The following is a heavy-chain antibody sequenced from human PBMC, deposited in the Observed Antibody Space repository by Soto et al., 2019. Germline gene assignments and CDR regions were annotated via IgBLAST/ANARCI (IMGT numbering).Heavy chain of an antibody. CDR1: GFSFSNYG. D-gene: IGHD1-20*01. J-gene: IGHJ4*02. V-gene: IGHV3-33*01. CDR2: IWYHGNSM. Sequence: QGQLVQSGGGVVQPGRSLRLSCAASGFSFSNYGMHWVRQAPGKGLEWVAVIWYHGNSMYYADSVKGRFTISRDNSKNTLYLQMNSLRAEDTAVSYCARYNTGHSDYWGQGTLVTVSS. CDR3: ARYNTGHSDY.